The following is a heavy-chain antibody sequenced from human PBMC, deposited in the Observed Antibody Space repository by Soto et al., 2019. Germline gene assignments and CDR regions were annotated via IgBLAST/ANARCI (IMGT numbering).Heavy chain of an antibody. Sequence: GSLRLSCAASGFTFSIYSMNWVRQAPGKGLEWVSSITSSSAFLYYADSLKGRFTISRDNARNSLYLQMHSLRAEDTAVYYCARETASGTTNLDYWGQGTLVTVSS. D-gene: IGHD1-7*01. J-gene: IGHJ4*02. CDR2: ITSSSAFL. CDR1: GFTFSIYS. V-gene: IGHV3-21*01. CDR3: ARETASGTTNLDY.